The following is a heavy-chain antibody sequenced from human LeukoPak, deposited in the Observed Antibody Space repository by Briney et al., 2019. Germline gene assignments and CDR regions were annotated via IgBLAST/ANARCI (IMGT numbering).Heavy chain of an antibody. D-gene: IGHD6-19*01. Sequence: PGGSLRLSCAASGFTFSSYETHWVRQAPGKGLEWVAVISYDGSKTYYADSVKGRFTISRDNSQNTLYLQMNSLRAEDTALYYCARTRSQRYSSGWYYFDCWGQGTLVTVSS. CDR2: ISYDGSKT. V-gene: IGHV3-30*03. CDR3: ARTRSQRYSSGWYYFDC. CDR1: GFTFSSYE. J-gene: IGHJ4*02.